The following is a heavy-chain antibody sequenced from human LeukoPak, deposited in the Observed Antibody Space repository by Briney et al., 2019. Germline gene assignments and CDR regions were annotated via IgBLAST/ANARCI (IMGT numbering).Heavy chain of an antibody. CDR3: ARARAYSSSWPTYY. J-gene: IGHJ4*02. V-gene: IGHV1-8*01. CDR1: GYTFTSYD. Sequence: GASVKVSCKASGYTFTSYDINWVRQATGQGLEWMGWMNPNSGNTGYAQKFQGRVTMTRNTSISTAYMELSSLRSEDTAVYCCARARAYSSSWPTYYWGQGTLVTVSS. CDR2: MNPNSGNT. D-gene: IGHD6-13*01.